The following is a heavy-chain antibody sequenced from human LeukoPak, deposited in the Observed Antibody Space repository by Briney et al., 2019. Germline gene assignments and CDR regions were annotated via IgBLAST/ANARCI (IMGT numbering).Heavy chain of an antibody. CDR2: IYTSGST. CDR3: AREVGTTGTTLDY. CDR1: GGSISSGSYY. Sequence: SQTLSLTCTVSGGSISSGSYYWSWIRQPAGKGLEWIGRIYTSGSTNYNPSLKSRVTISVDTSKNQFSLKLSSVTAADTAVYYCAREVGTTGTTLDYWGQGTLVTVSS. D-gene: IGHD1-1*01. J-gene: IGHJ4*02. V-gene: IGHV4-61*02.